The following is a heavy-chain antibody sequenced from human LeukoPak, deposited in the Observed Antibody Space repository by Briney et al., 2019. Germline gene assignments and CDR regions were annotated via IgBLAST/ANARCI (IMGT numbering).Heavy chain of an antibody. J-gene: IGHJ6*03. CDR1: GFTFSSYA. Sequence: SGGSLRLSCAASGFTFSSYAMSWVRQAPGKGLEWVPAISGSGGSTYYADSVKGRFTISRDNSKNTLYLQMNSLRAEDTAVYYCAKGGGYCSSTSCQNYYYYYYMDVWGKGTTVTVSS. CDR2: ISGSGGST. V-gene: IGHV3-23*01. D-gene: IGHD2-2*01. CDR3: AKGGGYCSSTSCQNYYYYYYMDV.